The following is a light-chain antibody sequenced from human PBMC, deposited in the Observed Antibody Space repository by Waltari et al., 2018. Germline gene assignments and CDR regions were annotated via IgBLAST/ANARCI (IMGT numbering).Light chain of an antibody. CDR3: LQHDSYPWT. Sequence: DIQMTQSPSSLSASVGDRVTITCRASQDIKNDLGWYQQKQGKAPKRLIYSASSLQTGVPSRFSGSGSGTEFTLTISSLQPEDFATYYCLQHDSYPWTFGQGPGWKSN. CDR1: QDIKND. CDR2: SAS. J-gene: IGKJ1*01. V-gene: IGKV1-17*01.